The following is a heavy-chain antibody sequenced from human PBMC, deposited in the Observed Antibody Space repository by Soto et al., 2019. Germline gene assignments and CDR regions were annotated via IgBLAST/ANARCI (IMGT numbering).Heavy chain of an antibody. V-gene: IGHV3-30*03. CDR2: ISYDGSNK. CDR1: GFTFSSYG. D-gene: IGHD1-26*01. Sequence: QVQLVESGGGVVQPGRSLRLSCAASGFTFSSYGMHWVRQAPGKGLEWVAVISYDGSNKYYADSVKGRFTISRDNSKNTLYLQMNSLSAEDTAVYYCAMVSGGSYYNFDYWGQGPLVTVSS. CDR3: AMVSGGSYYNFDY. J-gene: IGHJ4*02.